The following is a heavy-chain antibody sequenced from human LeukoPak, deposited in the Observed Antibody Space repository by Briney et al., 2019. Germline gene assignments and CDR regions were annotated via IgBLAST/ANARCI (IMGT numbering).Heavy chain of an antibody. CDR3: ARSGWGSGSYFDY. Sequence: KAGESLRLSCTASGFTFNTYNMNWVRQAPGKGLEWVSAISGSGGSTYYADSVKGRFTISRDNAKNSLYLQMNSLRAEDTAVYYCARSGWGSGSYFDYWGQGTLVTVSS. J-gene: IGHJ4*02. D-gene: IGHD3-10*01. V-gene: IGHV3-21*04. CDR2: ISGSGGST. CDR1: GFTFNTYN.